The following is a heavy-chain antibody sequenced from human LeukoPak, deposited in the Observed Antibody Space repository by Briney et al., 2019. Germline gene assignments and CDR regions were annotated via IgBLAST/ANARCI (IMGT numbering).Heavy chain of an antibody. Sequence: PGRSLRLSCAASGFTFSSYAMHWVRQAPGQGLEWVAVISYDGSNKYYADSVKGRFTISRDNSKNTLYLQMNSLRAEDTAVYYCARVPQRYCSGGSCSLGYYGMDVWGKGTTVTVSS. CDR3: ARVPQRYCSGGSCSLGYYGMDV. D-gene: IGHD2-15*01. V-gene: IGHV3-30*04. CDR2: ISYDGSNK. J-gene: IGHJ6*04. CDR1: GFTFSSYA.